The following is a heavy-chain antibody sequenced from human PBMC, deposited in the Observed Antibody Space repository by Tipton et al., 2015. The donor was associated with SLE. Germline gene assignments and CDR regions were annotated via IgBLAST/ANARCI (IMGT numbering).Heavy chain of an antibody. D-gene: IGHD2-15*01. CDR3: ARGLTQSPDY. J-gene: IGHJ4*02. V-gene: IGHV4-31*03. CDR1: GGSINVGFYY. CDR2: VYYSGNT. Sequence: TLSLTCSVSGGSINVGFYYWGWIRQHPGKGLEWIGNVYYSGNTNYNPSLRSRVTISVDTSKNQFSLELTSVTAADTAVYYCARGLTQSPDYWGQGTLVTVSS.